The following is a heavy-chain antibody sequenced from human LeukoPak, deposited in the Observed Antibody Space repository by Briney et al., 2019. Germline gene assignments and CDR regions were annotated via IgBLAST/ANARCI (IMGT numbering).Heavy chain of an antibody. J-gene: IGHJ5*02. D-gene: IGHD2-2*01. CDR2: INPSGGST. V-gene: IGHV1-46*01. Sequence: ASVKVSCKASGYTFTSYYMHWVRQAPGQGLEWMGIINPSGGSTSYAQKFQGRVTMTRDTSTSTVYMELSSLRSEDTAVYYCAREWVVPAAPPQVGNWFNPWGQGTLVTVSS. CDR3: AREWVVPAAPPQVGNWFNP. CDR1: GYTFTSYY.